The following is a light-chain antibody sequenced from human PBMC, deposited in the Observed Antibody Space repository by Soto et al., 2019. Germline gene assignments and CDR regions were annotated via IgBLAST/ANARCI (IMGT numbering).Light chain of an antibody. CDR1: QRVFTN. J-gene: IGKJ1*01. V-gene: IGKV3-15*01. Sequence: EIVMTHSPATLSVSPGEKAPFSSGAGQRVFTNLAWYQQKPGQAPGLPIYGASTRATGIPARFSGSGSGKQFTLTNSGLQSEDFAVYYCQQYNDWPRTFGQGTKVEIK. CDR2: GAS. CDR3: QQYNDWPRT.